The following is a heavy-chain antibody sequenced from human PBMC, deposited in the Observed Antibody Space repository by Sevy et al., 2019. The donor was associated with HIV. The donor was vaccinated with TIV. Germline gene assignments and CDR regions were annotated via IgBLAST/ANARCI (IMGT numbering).Heavy chain of an antibody. CDR1: GFTFSSYS. CDR2: ISSSSSYI. Sequence: GGSLRLSCAASGFTFSSYSMNWVRQAPGKGLEWVSSISSSSSYIYYADSVKGRFTISRDNAKNSRYLQMNSLRAEVTAVYYCASSTRASLTTYSSSWFGYPFYYYYGMGVWGQGTTVTVSS. J-gene: IGHJ6*02. V-gene: IGHV3-21*01. CDR3: ASSTRASLTTYSSSWFGYPFYYYYGMGV. D-gene: IGHD6-13*01.